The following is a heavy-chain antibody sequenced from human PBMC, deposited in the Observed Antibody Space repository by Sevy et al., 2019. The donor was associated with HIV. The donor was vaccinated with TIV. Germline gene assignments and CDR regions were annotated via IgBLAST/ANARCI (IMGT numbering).Heavy chain of an antibody. CDR1: GGSISSYY. CDR3: ARGRGYSSSWATLYYYGMDV. CDR2: IYYSGST. D-gene: IGHD6-13*01. V-gene: IGHV4-59*01. Sequence: SETLSLTCTVSGGSISSYYWSWIRQPPGKGLEWIGYIYYSGSTNYNPSLKSRVTISVETSKNQFSLKLSSVTAADTAVYYCARGRGYSSSWATLYYYGMDVWGQGTTVTVSS. J-gene: IGHJ6*02.